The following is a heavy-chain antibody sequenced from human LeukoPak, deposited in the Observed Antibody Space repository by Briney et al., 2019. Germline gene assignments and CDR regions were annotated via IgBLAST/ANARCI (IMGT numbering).Heavy chain of an antibody. Sequence: AGGSLRLSCAASGFTFSSYWMHWVRQAPGKGLVWVSRIDGDGTTTNYADSVKGRFTISRDNAKNTLYLQINSLSAEDTAVYYCYVHPYYYYMDVWGKGTTVTVSS. V-gene: IGHV3-74*01. CDR1: GFTFSSYW. CDR2: IDGDGTTT. CDR3: YVHPYYYYMDV. D-gene: IGHD3-16*01. J-gene: IGHJ6*03.